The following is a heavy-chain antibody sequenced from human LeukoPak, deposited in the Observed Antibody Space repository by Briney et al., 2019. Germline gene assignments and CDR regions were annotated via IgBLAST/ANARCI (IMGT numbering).Heavy chain of an antibody. Sequence: GGSLRLSCAASGFTFSSYAMSWVRQAPGKGLEWVSVISAGGVSTYYANSVKGRFTVSRDNSKNTLYLQMNGLRAEDTALYYCAKSSDVGYSNGWYNGLDIWGQGTPVTVSS. V-gene: IGHV3-23*01. CDR2: ISAGGVST. D-gene: IGHD6-19*01. CDR1: GFTFSSYA. CDR3: AKSSDVGYSNGWYNGLDI. J-gene: IGHJ3*02.